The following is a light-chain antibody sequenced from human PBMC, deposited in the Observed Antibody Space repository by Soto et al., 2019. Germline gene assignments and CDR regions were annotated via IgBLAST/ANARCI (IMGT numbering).Light chain of an antibody. Sequence: EIVLTQSPATLSLSPGERATLSCRASQRVSSYLAWYQQKPGQAPRLLIYDASNRATGIPARFSGSGSGTDFTFTISSLELEDFVVYYCQQRSNWPHTFGQGTQLEIK. V-gene: IGKV3-11*01. CDR3: QQRSNWPHT. J-gene: IGKJ2*01. CDR1: QRVSSY. CDR2: DAS.